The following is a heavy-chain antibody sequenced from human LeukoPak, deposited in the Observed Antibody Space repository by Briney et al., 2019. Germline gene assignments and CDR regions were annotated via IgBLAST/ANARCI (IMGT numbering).Heavy chain of an antibody. J-gene: IGHJ2*01. CDR1: GYTFTMYY. CDR2: INPSNGAT. V-gene: IGHV1-2*02. CDR3: ARDLVPEIAVWYFDL. D-gene: IGHD1-14*01. Sequence: ASVKVSCKASGYTFTMYYFHWVRQAPGQGLEWMGMINPSNGATTYAQRFQGRVTMTRDTSISTAYMELSRLRSDDTAVYYCARDLVPEIAVWYFDLWGRGTLVTVSS.